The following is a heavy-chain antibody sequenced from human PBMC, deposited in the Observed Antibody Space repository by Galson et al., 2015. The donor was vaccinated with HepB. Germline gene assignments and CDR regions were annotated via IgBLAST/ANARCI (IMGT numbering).Heavy chain of an antibody. J-gene: IGHJ6*02. CDR3: ARKRWFGNREYYYGIDV. Sequence: SLRLSCAASGFTVSSNYMSWVRQAPGKGLEWVSVIYSGGSTYYADSVKGRFTISRDNSKNTLYLQMNSLRAEDTAVYYCARKRWFGNREYYYGIDVWGQGTTVTVSS. CDR2: IYSGGST. D-gene: IGHD3-10*01. CDR1: GFTVSSNY. V-gene: IGHV3-66*01.